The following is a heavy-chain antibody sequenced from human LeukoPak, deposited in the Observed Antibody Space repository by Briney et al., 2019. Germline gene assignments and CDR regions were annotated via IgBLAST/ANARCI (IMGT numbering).Heavy chain of an antibody. CDR3: ARGYMYYYDSSGYYSHAFDI. CDR1: GFTFSSYV. V-gene: IGHV3-7*01. D-gene: IGHD3-22*01. J-gene: IGHJ3*02. Sequence: PGGSLRLSCAASGFTFSSYVMSWVRQAPGKGLEWVANIKQDGSEKYYVDSVKGRFTISRDNAKNSLYLQMNSLRAEDTAVYYCARGYMYYYDSSGYYSHAFDIWGQGTMVTVSS. CDR2: IKQDGSEK.